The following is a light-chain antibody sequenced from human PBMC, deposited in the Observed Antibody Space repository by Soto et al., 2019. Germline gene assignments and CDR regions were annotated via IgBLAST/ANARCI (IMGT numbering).Light chain of an antibody. V-gene: IGKV3-15*01. CDR3: QQYNKWPLT. CDR2: DAS. J-gene: IGKJ1*01. CDR1: QSISSSD. Sequence: EMVLTQPPATLALSPGERATLSCRASQSISSSDLAWYQQNAGQGPRILIYDASNRATGIPVRFSGSASGTEFNLTISRLQSEDFTVYDCQQYNKWPLTFGQGTKVEIK.